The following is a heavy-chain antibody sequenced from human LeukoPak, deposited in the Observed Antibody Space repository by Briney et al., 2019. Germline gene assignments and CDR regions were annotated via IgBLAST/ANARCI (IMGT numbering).Heavy chain of an antibody. D-gene: IGHD3-3*01. CDR2: INPNSGGT. Sequence: ASVKVSCKASGYTFTGYYMHWVRQAPGQGLEWMGWINPNSGGTNYAQKFQGRDTMTRDTSISTAYMELSRLRSDDTAVYYCARGFGVLITPGYWGQGTLVTVSS. CDR1: GYTFTGYY. J-gene: IGHJ4*02. CDR3: ARGFGVLITPGY. V-gene: IGHV1-2*02.